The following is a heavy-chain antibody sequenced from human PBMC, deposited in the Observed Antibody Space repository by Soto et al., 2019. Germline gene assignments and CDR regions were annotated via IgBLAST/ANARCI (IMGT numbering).Heavy chain of an antibody. J-gene: IGHJ5*02. D-gene: IGHD3-3*01. Sequence: SETLSLTCTVSGGSISSSSYYWGRIRQPPGKGLEWIGSIYYSGCTYYNPSLKSRVTISVDTSKNQFSLKLSSVTAADTAVYYCATLKNDFWSGLPWFDPWGQGTLVTVSS. CDR2: IYYSGCT. CDR3: ATLKNDFWSGLPWFDP. CDR1: GGSISSSSYY. V-gene: IGHV4-39*01.